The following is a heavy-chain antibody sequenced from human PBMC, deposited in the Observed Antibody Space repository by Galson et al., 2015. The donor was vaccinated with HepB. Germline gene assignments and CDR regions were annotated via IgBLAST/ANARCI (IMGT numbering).Heavy chain of an antibody. CDR2: ISAYNGNT. J-gene: IGHJ4*02. CDR1: GYTFTSYG. CDR3: ARERPRTAYYYDSSGDFDY. Sequence: SVKVSCKASGYTFTSYGISWVRQAPGQGLEWMGWISAYNGNTNYAQKLRGRVTMTTDTSTSTAYMELRSLRSDDTAVYYCARERPRTAYYYDSSGDFDYWGQGTLVTVSS. V-gene: IGHV1-18*04. D-gene: IGHD3-22*01.